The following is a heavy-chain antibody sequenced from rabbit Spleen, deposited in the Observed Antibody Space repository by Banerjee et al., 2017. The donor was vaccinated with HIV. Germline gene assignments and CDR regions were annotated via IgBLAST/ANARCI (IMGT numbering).Heavy chain of an antibody. CDR1: GFSFSSSYW. D-gene: IGHD1-1*01. CDR2: IYAGSSGST. CDR3: ARYKIYSGITWTFGL. V-gene: IGHV1S45*01. J-gene: IGHJ4*01. Sequence: QEQLEESGGDLVKPEGSLTLTCTASGFSFSSSYWICWVRQAPGKGLEWIACIYAGSSGSTYYASWAKGRFTISKTSSTTVTLQMTSLTAADTATYFCARYKIYSGITWTFGLWGPGTLVTVS.